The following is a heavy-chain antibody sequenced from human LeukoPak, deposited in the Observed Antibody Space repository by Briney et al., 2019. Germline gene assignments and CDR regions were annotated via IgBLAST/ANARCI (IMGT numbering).Heavy chain of an antibody. D-gene: IGHD2-15*01. V-gene: IGHV4-59*08. CDR1: GGSISGYY. Sequence: SETLSLTCTVSGGSISGYYWSWIRQPPGKGLEWIAYIYYSGSTNYNPSLKSRVTISVDTSKNQFSLKLSSVTAADTAVYYCARTYCSGGSCHFDYWGQGTLVAVSS. CDR2: IYYSGST. CDR3: ARTYCSGGSCHFDY. J-gene: IGHJ4*02.